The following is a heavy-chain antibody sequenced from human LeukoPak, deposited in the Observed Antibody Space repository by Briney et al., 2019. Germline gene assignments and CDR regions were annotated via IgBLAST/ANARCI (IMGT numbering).Heavy chain of an antibody. Sequence: GPSVKVSCKASGGTFSSYAISWVRQAPGQGLEWMGGIIPIFGTANYAQKFQGRVTITADESTSTAYMELSSLRSEDTAVYYCARGDVGRNYYYMDVWGKGTTVTVSS. CDR1: GGTFSSYA. CDR2: IIPIFGTA. J-gene: IGHJ6*03. CDR3: ARGDVGRNYYYMDV. V-gene: IGHV1-69*13. D-gene: IGHD1-26*01.